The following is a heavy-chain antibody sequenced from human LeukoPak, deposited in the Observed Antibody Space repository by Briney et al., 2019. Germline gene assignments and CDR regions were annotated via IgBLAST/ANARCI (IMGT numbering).Heavy chain of an antibody. CDR2: INHSGST. V-gene: IGHV4-34*01. J-gene: IGHJ5*02. D-gene: IGHD3-22*01. Sequence: PSETLSLTCAVYGGSFSGYYWSWIRQPPGKGLEWIGEINHSGSTNYNPSLKSRVTISVDTSKNQFSLKLSSVTAADTAVYYCARVLYDSSGYPTHWFDPWGQGTLVTVSS. CDR1: GGSFSGYY. CDR3: ARVLYDSSGYPTHWFDP.